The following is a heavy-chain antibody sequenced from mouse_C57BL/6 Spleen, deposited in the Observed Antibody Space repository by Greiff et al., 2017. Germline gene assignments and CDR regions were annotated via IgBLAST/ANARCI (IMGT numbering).Heavy chain of an antibody. CDR2: LRNKANGYTT. CDR3: ARFYDYDDYFDY. CDR1: GFTFTDYY. J-gene: IGHJ2*01. D-gene: IGHD2-4*01. Sequence: VQLKESGGGLVQPGGSLSLSCAASGFTFTDYYMRWVRQPPGKALEWLGFLRNKANGYTTEYSASVQGRFTISRDNSQSILYLQMNALRAEDSATYYCARFYDYDDYFDYWGQGTTLTVSS. V-gene: IGHV7-3*01.